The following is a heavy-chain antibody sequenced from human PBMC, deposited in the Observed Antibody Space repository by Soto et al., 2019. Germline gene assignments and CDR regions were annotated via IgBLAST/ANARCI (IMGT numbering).Heavy chain of an antibody. D-gene: IGHD2-15*01. V-gene: IGHV3-23*01. CDR2: ISGSGGST. CDR3: AKGGGGCSGGSCYTDLYDAFDI. Sequence: EVQLLESGGGLVQPGGSLRLSCAASGFTFSSYAMSWVRQAPGKGLEWVSAISGSGGSTYYADSVKGRFTISRDNSKNTLYLQMNRLRAEDTAVYYCAKGGGGCSGGSCYTDLYDAFDIWGQGTMVTVSS. J-gene: IGHJ3*02. CDR1: GFTFSSYA.